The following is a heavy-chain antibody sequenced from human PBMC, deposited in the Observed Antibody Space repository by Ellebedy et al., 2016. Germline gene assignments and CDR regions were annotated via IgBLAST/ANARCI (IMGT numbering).Heavy chain of an antibody. CDR3: LRADFAGNTESPRYYLKSHY. V-gene: IGHV3-21*01. D-gene: IGHD4-23*01. J-gene: IGHJ4*02. CDR1: GFTFTSHS. CDR2: ISSHDSFK. Sequence: GESLKISXETSGFTFTSHSLSWVRQAPGKGLEWVASISSHDSFKYYADSLKGRFTISKDHTTNSLYLEMNDLRVDDTAVYYCLRADFAGNTESPRYYLKSHYWGQGTLVTVSS.